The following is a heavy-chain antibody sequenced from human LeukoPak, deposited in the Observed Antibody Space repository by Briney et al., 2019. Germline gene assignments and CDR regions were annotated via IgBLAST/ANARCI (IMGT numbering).Heavy chain of an antibody. Sequence: SETLSLTCAVYGGSFSGYYWSWIRQPPGKGLEWIGEINHSGSTNYNPSLKSRVTISVDTSRNQFSLKLSSVTAADTAVYYCARRVAAAGTEVNFDYWGQGTLVTVSS. CDR1: GGSFSGYY. CDR2: INHSGST. CDR3: ARRVAAAGTEVNFDY. D-gene: IGHD6-13*01. V-gene: IGHV4-34*01. J-gene: IGHJ4*02.